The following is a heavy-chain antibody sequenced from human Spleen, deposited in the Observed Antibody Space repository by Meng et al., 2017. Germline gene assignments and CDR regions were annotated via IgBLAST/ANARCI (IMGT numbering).Heavy chain of an antibody. CDR3: ARLLRYFDWTPYYYYYGMDV. J-gene: IGHJ6*02. CDR1: GYTFTSYY. CDR2: INPSGGST. D-gene: IGHD3-9*01. Sequence: ASVKVSCKASGYTFTSYYMHWVRQAPGQGLEWMGIINPSGGSTSYAQKFQGRVTITRNTSISTAYMELSSLRSEDTAVYYCARLLRYFDWTPYYYYYGMDVWGQGTTVTVSS. V-gene: IGHV1-46*01.